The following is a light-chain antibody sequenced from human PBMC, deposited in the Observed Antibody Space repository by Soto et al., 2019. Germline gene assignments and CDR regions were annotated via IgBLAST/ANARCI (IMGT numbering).Light chain of an antibody. CDR1: QSISSW. J-gene: IGKJ5*01. V-gene: IGKV1-5*01. Sequence: DVHTAQSHSTLSASVGDRVTITCRASQSISSWLAWYQQKPGKAPKLLIYDASSLESGVPSRFSGSGSGTEFTLTISSLQPDDFATYYCQQYNSYPITFGQGTRLEIK. CDR3: QQYNSYPIT. CDR2: DAS.